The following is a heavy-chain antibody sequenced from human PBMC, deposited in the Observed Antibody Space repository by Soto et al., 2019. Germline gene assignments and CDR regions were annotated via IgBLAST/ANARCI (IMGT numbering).Heavy chain of an antibody. V-gene: IGHV3-33*01. D-gene: IGHD3-22*01. CDR3: ARYYYDSSGYYPL. Sequence: QVLLVESGGGVVQPGRSLRLSCAASGFTFSSYGMHWVRQAPGKGLEWVAVIWSDGSNKYYADSVKGRFTISRDNSKNTLYLQMNSLRAEDTAVYYCARYYYDSSGYYPLWGQGTLVTVSS. J-gene: IGHJ4*02. CDR1: GFTFSSYG. CDR2: IWSDGSNK.